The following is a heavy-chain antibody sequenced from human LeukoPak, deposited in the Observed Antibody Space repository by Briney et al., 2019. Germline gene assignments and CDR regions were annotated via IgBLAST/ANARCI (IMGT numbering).Heavy chain of an antibody. CDR3: ARGGLITLVRGGRPAPYYFDY. Sequence: GGSLRLSCAASGFTVSSNYMSWVRQAPGKGLEWVSVIYSGGSTYYADSVKGRFTISRHNSKNTLYLQMNSLRAEDTAVYYCARGGLITLVRGGRPAPYYFDYWGQGILVTVSS. D-gene: IGHD3-10*01. CDR1: GFTVSSNY. CDR2: IYSGGST. J-gene: IGHJ4*02. V-gene: IGHV3-53*04.